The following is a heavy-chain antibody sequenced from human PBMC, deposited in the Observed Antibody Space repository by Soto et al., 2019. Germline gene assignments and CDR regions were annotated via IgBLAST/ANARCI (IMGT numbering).Heavy chain of an antibody. CDR3: AKDVGYDFWSGYSY. J-gene: IGHJ4*02. D-gene: IGHD3-3*01. V-gene: IGHV3-30*18. CDR1: GFTFSSYG. CDR2: ISYDGSNK. Sequence: QVQLVESGGGVVQPGRSLRLSCAASGFTFSSYGMHWVRQAPGKGLEWVAVISYDGSNKYYADSVKGRFTISRDNSKNTLYLQMNRLRAEDTAVYYCAKDVGYDFWSGYSYWGQGTLVTVSS.